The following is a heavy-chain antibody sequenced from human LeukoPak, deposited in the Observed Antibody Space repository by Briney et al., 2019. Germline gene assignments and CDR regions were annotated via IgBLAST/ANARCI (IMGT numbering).Heavy chain of an antibody. CDR1: GGSISSYH. V-gene: IGHV4-59*01. CDR3: ARDRKRFYYDT. CDR2: IQYSGST. D-gene: IGHD3-22*01. Sequence: SETLSLTCTVSGGSISSYHWSWIRQSPGKGLEWMGYIQYSGSTNRNPSLKSRVTISVDTSKNQFSLKLNSVTAADTAVYYCARDRKRFYYDTWGQGTLVTVSS. J-gene: IGHJ5*02.